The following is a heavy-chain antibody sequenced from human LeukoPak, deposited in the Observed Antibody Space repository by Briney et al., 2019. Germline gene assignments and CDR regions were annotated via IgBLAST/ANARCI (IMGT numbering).Heavy chain of an antibody. CDR2: INHSGSI. CDR1: GGSFSGYY. Sequence: SETLSLTCAVYGGSFSGYYWSWIRQPPGKGLEWVGEINHSGSINYNPSLKSRVTISVDTSKNQFSLKLSSVTAADTAVYYCARRTRAVAGNNWFDPWGQGTLVTVSS. J-gene: IGHJ5*02. V-gene: IGHV4-34*01. D-gene: IGHD6-19*01. CDR3: ARRTRAVAGNNWFDP.